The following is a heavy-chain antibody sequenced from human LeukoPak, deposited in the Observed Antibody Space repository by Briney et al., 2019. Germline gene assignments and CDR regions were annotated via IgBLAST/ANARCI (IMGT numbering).Heavy chain of an antibody. J-gene: IGHJ6*02. CDR2: IGGNSGSI. CDR3: AKDIYRSGPYYYYGMDV. CDR1: GLTFEDLP. Sequence: GGPLSFSGEASGLTFEDLPFPWVGQVPGKARNGASGIGGNSGSIGYADSVKGRFTISRDNAKNSLYLQMNSLRAEDTALYYCAKDIYRSGPYYYYGMDVWGQGTTVTVSS. D-gene: IGHD5-12*01. V-gene: IGHV3-9*01.